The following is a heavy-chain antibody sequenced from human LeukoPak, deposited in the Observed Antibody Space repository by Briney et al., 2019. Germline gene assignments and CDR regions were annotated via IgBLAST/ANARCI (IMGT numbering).Heavy chain of an antibody. CDR2: IKQDGSEK. CDR3: ARASSDSISSTPLYYYYMDV. CDR1: GFTFSSYW. D-gene: IGHD6-13*01. J-gene: IGHJ6*03. V-gene: IGHV3-7*01. Sequence: GGSLRLSCAASGFTFSSYWMSWVRQAPGKGLEWVANIKQDGSEKYYVDSVKGRFTISRDNAKNSLYLQMNSLRAEDTAVYYCARASSDSISSTPLYYYYMDVWGKGTTVTVSS.